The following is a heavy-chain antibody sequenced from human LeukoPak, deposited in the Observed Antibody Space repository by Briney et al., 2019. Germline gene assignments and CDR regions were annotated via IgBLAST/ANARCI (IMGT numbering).Heavy chain of an antibody. Sequence: PSQTLSLTCTVSGGSINSGSYYWSWIRQPAGKGLEWIGRIYTSGSTNYNPSLKSRVTISVDTSKNQSSLKLSSVTAADTAVYYCARVGDYVWGKTDWGQGTLVIVSS. V-gene: IGHV4-61*02. CDR1: GGSINSGSYY. D-gene: IGHD3-16*01. CDR3: ARVGDYVWGKTD. J-gene: IGHJ4*02. CDR2: IYTSGST.